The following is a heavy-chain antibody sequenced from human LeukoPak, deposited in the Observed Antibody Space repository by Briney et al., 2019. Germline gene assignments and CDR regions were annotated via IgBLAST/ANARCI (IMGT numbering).Heavy chain of an antibody. CDR1: GFTFSSYS. V-gene: IGHV3-48*01. J-gene: IGHJ4*02. CDR2: ISSSSTI. D-gene: IGHD6-19*01. CDR3: ARVRSSGCGDY. Sequence: GGSLRLSCAASGFTFSSYSMTWVRRAPGKGLEWVSYISSSSTIYYADSVKGRFAISRDNAKNSLYLQMNSLRAEDTAVYYCARVRSSGCGDYWGQGTLVTVSS.